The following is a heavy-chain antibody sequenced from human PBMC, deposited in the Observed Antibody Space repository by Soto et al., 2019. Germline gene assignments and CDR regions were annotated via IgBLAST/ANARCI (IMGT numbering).Heavy chain of an antibody. CDR2: IYYSGTT. CDR1: GDSISSGDYY. V-gene: IGHV4-30-4*01. D-gene: IGHD3-3*01. CDR3: ARVRTIFGVVPPENWFDP. Sequence: SETLSLTCTVSGDSISSGDYYWSWIRQPPGKGLEWIAYIYYSGTTYYNLSLKSRVTMSVDTSKNLFSLKLSFVTAADTAVYYCARVRTIFGVVPPENWFDPWGQGTLVTVSS. J-gene: IGHJ5*02.